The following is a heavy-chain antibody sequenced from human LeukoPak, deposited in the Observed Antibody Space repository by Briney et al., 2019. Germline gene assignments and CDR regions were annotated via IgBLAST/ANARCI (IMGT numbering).Heavy chain of an antibody. J-gene: IGHJ5*02. V-gene: IGHV3-9*01. CDR1: GFTFDDFA. CDR2: ISWNSGNI. CDR3: TRLQIAVAGPNWFDP. Sequence: PGGSLRLSCVASGFTFDDFAMHWVRQAPGKGLEWVSGISWNSGNIDYADSVKGRFSVSRDNAKNSLYLQMNGLRVEDTAVYYCTRLQIAVAGPNWFDPWGQGTLVTVSS. D-gene: IGHD6-19*01.